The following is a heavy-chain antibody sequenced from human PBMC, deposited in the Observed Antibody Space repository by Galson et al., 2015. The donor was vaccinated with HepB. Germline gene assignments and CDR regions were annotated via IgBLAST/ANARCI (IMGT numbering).Heavy chain of an antibody. D-gene: IGHD3-16*01. Sequence: SLRLSCAASGFNFDDYGMNWVRQAPGKGLEWVSGINWNGITTGYVDSVKGRFTISRDNAKSSLYLQMNSLRVEDTAFYYCARGGPIDYWGQGTLVTVSS. CDR2: INWNGITT. CDR3: ARGGPIDY. V-gene: IGHV3-20*04. J-gene: IGHJ4*02. CDR1: GFNFDDYG.